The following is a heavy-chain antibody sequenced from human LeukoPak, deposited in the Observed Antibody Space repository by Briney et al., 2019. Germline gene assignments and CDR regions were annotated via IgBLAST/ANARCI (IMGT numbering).Heavy chain of an antibody. J-gene: IGHJ4*02. CDR2: ISGSGGST. V-gene: IGHV3-23*01. Sequence: GGSLRLSCAASGFTFSSYAMSWVRQAPGKGLEWVSAISGSGGSTYYADSVKGRFTISRDNSKNTLYLQMNSLRAEGTAVYYCAKDPPVEMATITEDYWGQGTLVTVSS. CDR3: AKDPPVEMATITEDY. CDR1: GFTFSSYA. D-gene: IGHD5-24*01.